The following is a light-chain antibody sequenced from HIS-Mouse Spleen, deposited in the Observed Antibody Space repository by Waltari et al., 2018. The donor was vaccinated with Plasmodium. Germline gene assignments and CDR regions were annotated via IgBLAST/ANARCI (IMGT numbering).Light chain of an antibody. Sequence: SSELTQDPAVSVALGQTVRITCQGDSLRSYYASWYQQKPGQAPVLVIYGKNNRPSGIPDRFSGSSPGNTASLTSTGAQAEDEADYYCNSRDSSGNHQVFGGGTKLTVL. V-gene: IGLV3-19*01. CDR3: NSRDSSGNHQV. CDR2: GKN. CDR1: SLRSYY. J-gene: IGLJ3*02.